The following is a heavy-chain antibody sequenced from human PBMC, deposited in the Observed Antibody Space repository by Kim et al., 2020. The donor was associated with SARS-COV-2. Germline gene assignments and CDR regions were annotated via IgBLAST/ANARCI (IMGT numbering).Heavy chain of an antibody. CDR2: INTNTGNP. Sequence: ASVKVSCKASGYTFTSYAMNWVRQAPGQGLEWMGWINTNTGNPTYAQGFTGRFVFSLDTSVSTAYLQISSLKAEDTAVYYCARDYEQQLVPRPYYYYGMDVWGQGTTVTVSS. CDR1: GYTFTSYA. D-gene: IGHD6-13*01. CDR3: ARDYEQQLVPRPYYYYGMDV. J-gene: IGHJ6*02. V-gene: IGHV7-4-1*02.